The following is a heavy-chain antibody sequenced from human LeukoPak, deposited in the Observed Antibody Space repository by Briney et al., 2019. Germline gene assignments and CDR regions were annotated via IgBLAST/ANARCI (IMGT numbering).Heavy chain of an antibody. V-gene: IGHV4-38-2*02. Sequence: PSETLSLTCTVSGYSISSGYYWGWIRQPPGKGLEWIGSIYHSGSTYYNPSLKSRVTISVDTSKNQFSLKLSSVTAADTAVYYCAGDKEIAAAPNWFDPWGQGTLVTVSS. J-gene: IGHJ5*02. CDR3: AGDKEIAAAPNWFDP. D-gene: IGHD6-13*01. CDR2: IYHSGST. CDR1: GYSISSGYY.